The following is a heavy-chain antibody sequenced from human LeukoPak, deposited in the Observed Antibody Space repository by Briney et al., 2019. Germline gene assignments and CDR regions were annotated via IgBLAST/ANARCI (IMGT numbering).Heavy chain of an antibody. Sequence: ASVKVSCKASGGAFSSYAISWVRQAPGQGLEWMGGIIPIFGTANYAQKFQGRVTITADESTSTAYMELSSLRSEDTAVYYCARLVAARPSQGYYYYMDVWGKGTTVTVSS. CDR1: GGAFSSYA. CDR2: IIPIFGTA. J-gene: IGHJ6*03. CDR3: ARLVAARPSQGYYYYMDV. D-gene: IGHD6-6*01. V-gene: IGHV1-69*01.